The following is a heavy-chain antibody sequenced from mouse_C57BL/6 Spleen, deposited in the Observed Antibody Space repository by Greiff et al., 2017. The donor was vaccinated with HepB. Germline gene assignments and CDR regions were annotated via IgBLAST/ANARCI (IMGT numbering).Heavy chain of an antibody. CDR3: TAYYSNYDYAMDY. V-gene: IGHV6-3*01. J-gene: IGHJ4*01. D-gene: IGHD2-5*01. CDR1: GFTFSNYW. Sequence: EVQLVESGGGLVQPGGSMKLSCVASGFTFSNYWMNCVRQSPEKGLEWVAQIRLKSDNYATHYAESVKGRFTISRDDSKSSVYLQMNNLRAEDTGIYYCTAYYSNYDYAMDYWGQGTSVTVSS. CDR2: IRLKSDNYAT.